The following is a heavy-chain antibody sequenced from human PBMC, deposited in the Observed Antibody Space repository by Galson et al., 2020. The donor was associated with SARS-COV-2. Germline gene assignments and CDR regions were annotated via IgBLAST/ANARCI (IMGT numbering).Heavy chain of an antibody. V-gene: IGHV3-15*07. Sequence: SVESGFTFSDYWMNWVRQAPGKGLEWVGRFKSKAAGATSDHAAPVRGRFTISRDDSKNTVYLQMNSRQTEDTAMYYCTTGFGGTAGSWGQGTLVTVSS. CDR1: GFTFSDYW. CDR2: FKSKAAGATS. CDR3: TTGFGGTAGS. J-gene: IGHJ5*02. D-gene: IGHD2-15*01.